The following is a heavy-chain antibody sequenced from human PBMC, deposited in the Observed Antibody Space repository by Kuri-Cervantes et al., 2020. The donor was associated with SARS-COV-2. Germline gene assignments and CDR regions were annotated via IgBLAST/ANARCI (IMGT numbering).Heavy chain of an antibody. V-gene: IGHV3-21*01. D-gene: IGHD2-15*01. Sequence: GESLKISCAASGFTFSSYGMSWVRQAPGKGLEWVSSISSSSSYIYYADSVKGRFTISRDNAKNSLYLQMNSLRAEDTAVYYCAREGGLSYCSGGSCYSRGAFDIWGQGTMVTVSS. CDR2: ISSSSSYI. CDR3: AREGGLSYCSGGSCYSRGAFDI. CDR1: GFTFSSYG. J-gene: IGHJ3*02.